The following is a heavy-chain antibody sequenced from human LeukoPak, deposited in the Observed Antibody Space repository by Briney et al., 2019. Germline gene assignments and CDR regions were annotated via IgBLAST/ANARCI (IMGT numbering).Heavy chain of an antibody. D-gene: IGHD2-2*01. CDR1: GYSISSGYH. J-gene: IGHJ4*02. CDR2: IYHSGST. V-gene: IGHV4-38-2*01. Sequence: TSETLSLTCAVSGYSISSGYHWGWIRQPPGKGLEWIGSIYHSGSTHYNSSLKSRITISVDTSKNQFSLKLTSVTAADTAMYYCARQWQSTGFDYWGQRTLVTVSS. CDR3: ARQWQSTGFDY.